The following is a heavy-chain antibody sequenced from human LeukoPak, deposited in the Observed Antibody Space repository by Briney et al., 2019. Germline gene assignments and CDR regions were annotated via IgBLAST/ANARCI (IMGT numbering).Heavy chain of an antibody. D-gene: IGHD4-23*01. J-gene: IGHJ4*02. CDR3: ARSAIGGNPSFDY. CDR2: IIPIFGTA. Sequence: SVKVSCKASGGTFSSYAISWVRQAPGQGLEWMGGIIPIFGTANYAQKFQGRVTITADESTSTAYMELSSLRSEDTAVYYCARSAIGGNPSFDYWGQGTLVTVSS. V-gene: IGHV1-69*13. CDR1: GGTFSSYA.